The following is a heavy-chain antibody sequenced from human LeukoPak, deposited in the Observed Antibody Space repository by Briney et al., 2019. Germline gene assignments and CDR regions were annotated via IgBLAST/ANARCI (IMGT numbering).Heavy chain of an antibody. CDR1: GGSISSYY. V-gene: IGHV4-59*01. CDR2: IYYSGST. CDR3: ARAQKRYCSGGSCYYAFDY. Sequence: SETLSLTCTVSGGSISSYYWSWIRQPPGKGLEWIGYIYYSGSTNYNPSLKSRVTISVDTSKNQFSLKLSSVTAEDTAVYYCARAQKRYCSGGSCYYAFDYWGQGTLVTVSS. D-gene: IGHD2-15*01. J-gene: IGHJ4*02.